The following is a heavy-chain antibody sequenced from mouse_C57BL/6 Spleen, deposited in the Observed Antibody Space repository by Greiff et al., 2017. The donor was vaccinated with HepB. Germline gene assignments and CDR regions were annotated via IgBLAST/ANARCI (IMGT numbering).Heavy chain of an antibody. CDR3: ARHDPWFAY. J-gene: IGHJ3*01. CDR1: GFTFSSYG. V-gene: IGHV5-6*01. CDR2: ISSGGSYT. Sequence: EVKLVESGGDLVKPGGSLKLSCAASGFTFSSYGMSWVRQTPDKRLEWVATISSGGSYTYYPDSVKGRFTISRDNAKNTLYLQMSSLKSWDTAMYYCARHDPWFAYWGQGTLVTVSA.